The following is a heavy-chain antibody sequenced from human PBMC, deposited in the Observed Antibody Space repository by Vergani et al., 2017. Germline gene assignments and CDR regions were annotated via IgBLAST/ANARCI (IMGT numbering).Heavy chain of an antibody. CDR3: ARVVRKYCSSTICHPRVVDAFGI. Sequence: QVQLVQSGAEVKKPGSSVKVSCKASGGTFSRYAISWVRQAPGQGLEWMGGIIPIFGTANYAQKFQGRVTITADESTSTAYMVLSSLRSEDTAVYYCARVVRKYCSSTICHPRVVDAFGIWGQGTMVTVSS. CDR1: GGTFSRYA. CDR2: IIPIFGTA. J-gene: IGHJ3*02. D-gene: IGHD2-2*01. V-gene: IGHV1-69*01.